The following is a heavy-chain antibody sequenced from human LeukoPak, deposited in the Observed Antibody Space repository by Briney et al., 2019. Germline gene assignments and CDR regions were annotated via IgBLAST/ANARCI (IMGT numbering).Heavy chain of an antibody. V-gene: IGHV4-39*07. CDR2: IYYSGST. D-gene: IGHD6-13*01. CDR1: GGSISSSSYY. J-gene: IGHJ5*02. Sequence: SETLSLTCTVSGGSISSSSYYWGWIRQPPGKGLEWIGSIYYSGSTYYIPSLKSRVTISVDTSKNQFSLKLSSVTAADTAVYYCARDGTSSSWYVVNWFDPWGQGTLVTVSS. CDR3: ARDGTSSSWYVVNWFDP.